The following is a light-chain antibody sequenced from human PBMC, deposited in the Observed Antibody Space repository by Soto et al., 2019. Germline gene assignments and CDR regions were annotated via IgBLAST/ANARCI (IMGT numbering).Light chain of an antibody. CDR2: KAS. Sequence: DIQMTQSPSTLSASVGDRVTITCRASQSSSWLAWYQQKPGKAPKLLMYKASNLESGVPSRFSGSGSGTEFTLTXXXXQPDXXXXXXXXXYXXXPLTFGGGTKVEIK. CDR3: XXYXXXPLT. V-gene: IGKV1-5*03. CDR1: QSSSW. J-gene: IGKJ4*01.